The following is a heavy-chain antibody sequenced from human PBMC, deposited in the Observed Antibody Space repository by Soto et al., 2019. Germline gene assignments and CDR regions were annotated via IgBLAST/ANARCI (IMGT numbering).Heavy chain of an antibody. J-gene: IGHJ6*02. D-gene: IGHD3-16*01. CDR1: GFTFDDYA. Sequence: EVQLVESGGGLVQPGRSLRLSCAASGFTFDDYAMHWVRQAPGKGLGWVSGINWNSGSIGYADSVKGRFTISRDNAKNSLYLQMNSLRTEDTALYYCAKEKGFGGVRKGMDVWGQGTTVTVSS. V-gene: IGHV3-9*01. CDR2: INWNSGSI. CDR3: AKEKGFGGVRKGMDV.